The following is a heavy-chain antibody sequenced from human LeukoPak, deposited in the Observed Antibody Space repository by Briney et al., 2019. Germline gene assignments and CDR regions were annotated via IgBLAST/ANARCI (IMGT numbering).Heavy chain of an antibody. D-gene: IGHD3-10*01. CDR2: ISSSGSTI. CDR3: ARVGYGSGSYERFDP. CDR1: GGSFSGYY. Sequence: LSLTCAVYGGSFSGYYWSWIRQAPGKGLEWVSYISSSGSTIYYADSVKGRFTISRDNAKNSLYLQMNSLRAEDTAVYYCARVGYGSGSYERFDPWGQGTLVTVSS. V-gene: IGHV3-11*04. J-gene: IGHJ5*02.